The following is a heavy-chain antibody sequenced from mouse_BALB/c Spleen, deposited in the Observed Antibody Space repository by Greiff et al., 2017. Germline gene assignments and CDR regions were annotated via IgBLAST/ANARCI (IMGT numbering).Heavy chain of an antibody. J-gene: IGHJ4*01. V-gene: IGHV1-80*01. CDR3: ARGGYDVGYYAMDY. Sequence: VQLQQSGAELVRPGSSVKISCKASGYAFSSYWMNWVKQRPGQGLEWIGQIYPGDGDTNYNGKFKGKATLTADKSSSTAYMQLSSLTSEDSAVYFCARGGYDVGYYAMDYWGQGTSVTVSS. CDR1: GYAFSSYW. D-gene: IGHD2-14*01. CDR2: IYPGDGDT.